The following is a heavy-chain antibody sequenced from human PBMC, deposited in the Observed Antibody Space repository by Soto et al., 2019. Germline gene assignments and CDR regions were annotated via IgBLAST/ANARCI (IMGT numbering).Heavy chain of an antibody. CDR3: ARVSGTPAAGLLFDS. CDR2: VHHSGST. Sequence: SETLSLTCTVSGGSTTNYYWNWIRQPPGKGLEWIGYVHHSGSTNYSPSLKSRVTVSLDSSKNQFSLTLDAVTAADTAVYYCARVSGTPAAGLLFDSWGQGTLVTVSS. J-gene: IGHJ4*02. D-gene: IGHD3-3*01. V-gene: IGHV4-59*01. CDR1: GGSTTNYY.